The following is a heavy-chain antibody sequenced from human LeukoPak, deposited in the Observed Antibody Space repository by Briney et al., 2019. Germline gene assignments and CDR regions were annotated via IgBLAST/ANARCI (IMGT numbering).Heavy chain of an antibody. CDR1: GFTFSSYE. CDR2: VSSRGDTI. Sequence: PGGSLRLSCAASGFTFSSYEMNWVRQAPGKGLECVSYVSSRGDTIHYADSVKGRFTISRDNAKNSLYLKMNSLRAEDTAVYYCASLGGLYCSGGNCYRDAFDVWGQGTMVTVSS. V-gene: IGHV3-48*03. CDR3: ASLGGLYCSGGNCYRDAFDV. D-gene: IGHD2-15*01. J-gene: IGHJ3*01.